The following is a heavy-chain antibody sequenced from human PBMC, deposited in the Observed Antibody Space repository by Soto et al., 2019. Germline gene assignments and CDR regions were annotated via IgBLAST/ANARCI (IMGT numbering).Heavy chain of an antibody. CDR3: ARGALWFGELLR. D-gene: IGHD3-10*01. CDR1: GFTFSSYS. V-gene: IGHV3-48*02. Sequence: EVQLVESGGGLVQPGGSLRLSCAASGFTFSSYSMNWVRQAPGKGLEWVSYISSSSSTIYYADSVKGRFTISRDNAKNSLYLHMNSLRDEDTAVYYCARGALWFGELLRWGQGTLVTVSS. CDR2: ISSSSSTI. J-gene: IGHJ4*02.